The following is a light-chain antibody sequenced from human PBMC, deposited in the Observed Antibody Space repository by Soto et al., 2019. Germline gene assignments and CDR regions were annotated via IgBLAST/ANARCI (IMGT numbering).Light chain of an antibody. CDR1: QSVSGNF. V-gene: IGKV3-20*01. CDR2: AAS. Sequence: EIVLTQSPGTLSLSPGERATLSCRASQSVSGNFLAWYQQKPGQAPRLLIYAASSRATGIPDRFSGSGSGTDFPLHISRLDPEEFAGYCCKKNGCAPPLSFGGGTKVDIK. CDR3: KKNGCAPPLS. J-gene: IGKJ4*01.